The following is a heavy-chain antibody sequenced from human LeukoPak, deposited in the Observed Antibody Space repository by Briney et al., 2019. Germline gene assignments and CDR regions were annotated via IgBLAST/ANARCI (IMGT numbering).Heavy chain of an antibody. CDR1: GFTFSSYS. V-gene: IGHV3-48*01. D-gene: IGHD1-26*01. CDR3: ARDRRYSGSPPGPFDY. Sequence: PGGSLRLSCAASGFTFSSYSMNWVRQAPGKGLEWVSYISSSSSTIYYADSVKGRFTISRDNAKNSLYLQMNSLRAEDTAVYYCARDRRYSGSPPGPFDYWGQGTLVTVSS. J-gene: IGHJ4*02. CDR2: ISSSSSTI.